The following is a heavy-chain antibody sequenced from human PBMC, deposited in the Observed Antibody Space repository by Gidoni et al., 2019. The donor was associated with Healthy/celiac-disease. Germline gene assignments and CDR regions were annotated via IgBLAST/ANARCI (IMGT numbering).Heavy chain of an antibody. V-gene: IGHV1-46*01. D-gene: IGHD3-22*01. CDR1: GYTFTSYY. Sequence: QVQLVQSGAEVKKPGASVKVSCKASGYTFTSYYMHWVRQAPGQGLEWMGIINPSGGSTSYAQKFQGRVTMTRDTSTSTVYMELSSLRSEDTAVYYCARDKRITMIGYYYYYYMDVWGKGTTVTVSS. J-gene: IGHJ6*03. CDR2: INPSGGST. CDR3: ARDKRITMIGYYYYYYMDV.